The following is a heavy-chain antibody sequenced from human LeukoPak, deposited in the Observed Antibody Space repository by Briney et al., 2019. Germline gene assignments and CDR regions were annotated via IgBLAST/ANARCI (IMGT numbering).Heavy chain of an antibody. CDR2: INPSGGST. CDR3: ARGDGEAASLWENWFDP. CDR1: GYTFTSYY. V-gene: IGHV1-46*01. D-gene: IGHD6-13*01. Sequence: GASVKVSCKASGYTFTSYYMHWVRQAPGQGLEWMGIINPSGGSTSYAQKFQGRVTMTRDMSTSTVYMELSSLRSGDTAVYYCARGDGEAASLWENWFDPWGQGTLVTVSS. J-gene: IGHJ5*02.